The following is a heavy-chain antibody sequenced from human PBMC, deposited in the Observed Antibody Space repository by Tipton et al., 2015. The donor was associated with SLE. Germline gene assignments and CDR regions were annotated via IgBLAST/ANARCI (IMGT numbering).Heavy chain of an antibody. V-gene: IGHV4-39*07. D-gene: IGHD2-21*01. CDR3: ARGSGDWDY. Sequence: LRLSCTVSGGSISSSDYYWGWIRQPPGKGLEWIGIIYHTGSPYYTPSLKSRVTMSVDTSKNQFSLTLTSVTAADTGVYYCARGSGDWDYWGQGTLVTVSS. J-gene: IGHJ4*02. CDR2: IYHTGSP. CDR1: GGSISSSDYY.